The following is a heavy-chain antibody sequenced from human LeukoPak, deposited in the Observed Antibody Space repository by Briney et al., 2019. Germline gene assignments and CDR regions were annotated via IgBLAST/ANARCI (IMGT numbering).Heavy chain of an antibody. Sequence: ASVKVSCKASGYTFTGYYMYWVRQAPGQGLEWMGWINPNSGGTNYAQKFQGRVTMTRDTSISTAYMELSRLRSDDTAVYYCARDFRTEIAARYYYYYYMDVWGKGTTVTVSS. D-gene: IGHD6-6*01. CDR1: GYTFTGYY. CDR3: ARDFRTEIAARYYYYYYMDV. CDR2: INPNSGGT. V-gene: IGHV1-2*02. J-gene: IGHJ6*03.